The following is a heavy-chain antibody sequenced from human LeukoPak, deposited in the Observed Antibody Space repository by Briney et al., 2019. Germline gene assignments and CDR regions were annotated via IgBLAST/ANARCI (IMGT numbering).Heavy chain of an antibody. CDR1: GYTFTSHG. CDR2: ISAYNGNT. Sequence: ASVKVSCKASGYTFTSHGISWVRQAPGQGLEWMGWISAYNGNTYYAQKLQGRVTMTTDTSTSTAYMELRSLRSDDTAVYYCARLPLYYDILTGYYTYYYYYGMDVWGKGTTVTVSS. V-gene: IGHV1-18*04. D-gene: IGHD3-9*01. CDR3: ARLPLYYDILTGYYTYYYYYGMDV. J-gene: IGHJ6*04.